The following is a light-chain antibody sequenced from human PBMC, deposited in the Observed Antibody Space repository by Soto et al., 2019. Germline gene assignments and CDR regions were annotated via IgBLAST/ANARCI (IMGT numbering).Light chain of an antibody. V-gene: IGLV2-14*01. Sequence: QSVLTQPASVSGSPGQSITISCTGTSSDVGGYNYVSWYQQHPGKAPKLMIYDVNNRPSGVSNRFSGSESGNTASLTISGLQAEDEADYYCSSYTSSSTLYVFGTGTKVTVL. CDR3: SSYTSSSTLYV. J-gene: IGLJ1*01. CDR1: SSDVGGYNY. CDR2: DVN.